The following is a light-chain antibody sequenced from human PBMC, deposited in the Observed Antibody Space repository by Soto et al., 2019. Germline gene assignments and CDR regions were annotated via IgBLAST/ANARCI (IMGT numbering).Light chain of an antibody. V-gene: IGKV3-11*01. CDR2: SAS. CDR3: QQRSNWTPT. CDR1: RGVTNY. Sequence: LTQSPGTLSLFPGERATLSCRASRGVTNYLAWYQHKPGQAPRLLISSASDRATGIPVRFSGSVSGTDFTLTISRLETEDSAVYECQQRSNWTPTFGQATKVDIK. J-gene: IGKJ1*01.